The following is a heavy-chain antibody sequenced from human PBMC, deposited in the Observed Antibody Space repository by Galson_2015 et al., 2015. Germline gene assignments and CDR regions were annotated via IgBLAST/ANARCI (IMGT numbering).Heavy chain of an antibody. D-gene: IGHD3-3*01. CDR1: GFTFSSYS. V-gene: IGHV3-48*02. CDR2: ISSSSSTI. J-gene: IGHJ5*02. Sequence: SLRLSCAASGFTFSSYSMNWVRQAPGKGLEWVSYISSSSSTIYYADSVKGRFTISRDNAKNSLYLQMNSLRDEDTAVYYCARAPRGITIFGVVIWFDPWGQGTLVTVSS. CDR3: ARAPRGITIFGVVIWFDP.